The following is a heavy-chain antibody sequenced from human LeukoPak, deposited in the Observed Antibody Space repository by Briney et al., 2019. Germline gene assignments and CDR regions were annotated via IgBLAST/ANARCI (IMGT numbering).Heavy chain of an antibody. V-gene: IGHV1-18*01. Sequence: ASVKVSCKASGYTFTSYGISWVRQAPGQGLEWMGWISAYNGNTNYAQKLQGRVTMTTDTSTSTAYMELRSLRSDDTAVYYCARDRITYCYGSGSPLGYWGQGTLVTVSS. CDR3: ARDRITYCYGSGSPLGY. D-gene: IGHD3-10*01. J-gene: IGHJ4*02. CDR2: ISAYNGNT. CDR1: GYTFTSYG.